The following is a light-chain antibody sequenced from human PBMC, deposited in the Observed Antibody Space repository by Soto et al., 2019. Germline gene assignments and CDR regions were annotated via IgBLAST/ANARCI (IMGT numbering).Light chain of an antibody. Sequence: IQMTQSPCSLSASVGDRVTITCRASQSIRSYLNWYQQKPGKAPKLLIYAASSLQSVFPSRFSGSGSETDFTLTISSLQPEDFATYYCQQSYSTPWTFGQGTKVEIK. CDR2: AAS. CDR3: QQSYSTPWT. CDR1: QSIRSY. V-gene: IGKV1-39*01. J-gene: IGKJ1*01.